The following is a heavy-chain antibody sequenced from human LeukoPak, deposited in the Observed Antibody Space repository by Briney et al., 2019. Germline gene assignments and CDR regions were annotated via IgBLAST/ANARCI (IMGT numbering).Heavy chain of an antibody. V-gene: IGHV3-13*01. CDR2: IRTSGDT. Sequence: GGSLRLSCAASGFTFSSYDMHWVRQPTGKGLEWVSVIRTSGDTYYAGSVKGRFTISRENAKNSLYLQMNSLRAGDTAVYYCARGGLLPDHWGQGTLVTVSS. D-gene: IGHD1-26*01. J-gene: IGHJ4*02. CDR3: ARGGLLPDH. CDR1: GFTFSSYD.